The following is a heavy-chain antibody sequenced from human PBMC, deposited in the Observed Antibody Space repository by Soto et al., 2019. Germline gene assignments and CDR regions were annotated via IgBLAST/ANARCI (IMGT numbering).Heavy chain of an antibody. CDR2: IFSSGST. CDR1: GSSISSYY. V-gene: IGHV4-59*01. D-gene: IGHD3-22*01. J-gene: IGHJ4*02. CDR3: ARDGYYYDSSGYQRVYYFDY. Sequence: SETLSLTCTLSGSSISSYYWSWIRQPPGKSLLWIGNIFSSGSTNYTPSLKSRVTISVDTSKNQSSLRLSSVTAADTAVYYCARDGYYYDSSGYQRVYYFDYWGQGTLVTVSS.